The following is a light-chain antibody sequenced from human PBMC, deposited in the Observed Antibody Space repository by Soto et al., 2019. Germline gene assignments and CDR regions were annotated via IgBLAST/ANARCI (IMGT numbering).Light chain of an antibody. V-gene: IGKV1-33*01. CDR1: QDISNY. CDR2: AAT. J-gene: IGKJ3*01. CDR3: QQYDNLPRA. Sequence: DIQMTQSPSSLSASVGDRVTITCQASQDISNYLNWYQQKPGKAPKLLIYAATNLETGVPSRFSGSGSGTDFTFTISRLPPEDIATYYCQQYDNLPRAFGPGTKVHIK.